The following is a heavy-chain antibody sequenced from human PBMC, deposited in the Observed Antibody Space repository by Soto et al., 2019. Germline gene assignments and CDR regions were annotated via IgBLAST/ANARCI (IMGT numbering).Heavy chain of an antibody. CDR2: IYYSGST. CDR3: ARDTESSGYYFDY. J-gene: IGHJ4*02. Sequence: QVQLQESGPGLVKPSQTLSLTCTVSGGSISSGGYYWSWIRQHPGKGLEWIGYIYYSGSTYYNPSLKSRVTIAVDTSKHQFSLKLRSVTAADTAVYYCARDTESSGYYFDYWGQGTLVTVSS. V-gene: IGHV4-31*03. D-gene: IGHD3-22*01. CDR1: GGSISSGGYY.